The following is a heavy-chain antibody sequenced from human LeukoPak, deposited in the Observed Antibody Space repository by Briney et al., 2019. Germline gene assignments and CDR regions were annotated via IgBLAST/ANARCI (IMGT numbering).Heavy chain of an antibody. J-gene: IGHJ4*02. Sequence: SETLSLTCAASGGSISSSNWWSWVRQPPGKGLEWIGEIYHSGSTNYNPSLKSRVTISVDKAKNQFSLKLSSVTAADTAVYYCARDYCSSTSCYSALDSWGGEPWSPSPQ. CDR3: ARDYCSSTSCYSALDS. CDR2: IYHSGST. CDR1: GGSISSSNW. D-gene: IGHD2-2*01. V-gene: IGHV4-4*02.